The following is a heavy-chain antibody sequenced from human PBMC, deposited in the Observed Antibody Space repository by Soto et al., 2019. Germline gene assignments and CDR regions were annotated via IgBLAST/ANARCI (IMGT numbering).Heavy chain of an antibody. Sequence: EVQLVESGGGLVQPGGSLRLSCAASGFTFSDYWMHWVRQAPGKGLEWVSRIKRDGSTANYADSVKGRFTISRDNAKSTLYLEINSLRVEDTDDYYCASRVNNYYYQDVWGKGTTVTVSS. V-gene: IGHV3-74*01. D-gene: IGHD3-3*01. CDR3: ASRVNNYYYQDV. CDR1: GFTFSDYW. CDR2: IKRDGSTA. J-gene: IGHJ6*03.